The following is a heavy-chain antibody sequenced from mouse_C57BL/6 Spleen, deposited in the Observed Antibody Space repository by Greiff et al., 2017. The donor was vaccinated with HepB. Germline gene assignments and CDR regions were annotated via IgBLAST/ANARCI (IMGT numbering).Heavy chain of an antibody. D-gene: IGHD4-1*01. CDR3: TRNWDGYAMDY. J-gene: IGHJ4*01. V-gene: IGHV5-9-1*02. Sequence: EVQVVESGEGLVKPGGSLKLSCAASGFTFSSYAMSWVRQTPEKRLEWVAYISSGGDYIYYANTVKGRFTISSDNARNTLYLQMSSLKTEDTAMYYCTRNWDGYAMDYWGQGTSVTVSS. CDR2: ISSGGDYI. CDR1: GFTFSSYA.